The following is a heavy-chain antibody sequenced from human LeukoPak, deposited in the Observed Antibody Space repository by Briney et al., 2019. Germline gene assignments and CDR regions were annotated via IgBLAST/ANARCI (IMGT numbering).Heavy chain of an antibody. CDR3: ASRDWDDGGYFDD. CDR2: IYYSGST. D-gene: IGHD1-1*01. Sequence: SETLSLTCTVSGGSFSSYYWSWIRQPPGKGLEWIGYIYYSGSTNYKPSLWSRVTIPVEPTKNRFSLKLSSVTAAAAAVYCCASRDWDDGGYFDDWGQGTLVTVSS. J-gene: IGHJ4*01. CDR1: GGSFSSYY. V-gene: IGHV4-59*08.